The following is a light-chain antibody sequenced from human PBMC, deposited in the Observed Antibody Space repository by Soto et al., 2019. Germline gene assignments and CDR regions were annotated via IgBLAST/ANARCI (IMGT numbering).Light chain of an antibody. J-gene: IGKJ4*01. CDR3: QHFLTYPHT. CDR2: EAS. V-gene: IGKV1-5*03. Sequence: DIQMTQSPSTLSASVGDRVTITCRASQRISSWLAWYQQKPGKAPKLLIYEASILQSGVPSRFSGSGSGTEFTLTISGLQADDFATYYCQHFLTYPHTFGGGTKVDI. CDR1: QRISSW.